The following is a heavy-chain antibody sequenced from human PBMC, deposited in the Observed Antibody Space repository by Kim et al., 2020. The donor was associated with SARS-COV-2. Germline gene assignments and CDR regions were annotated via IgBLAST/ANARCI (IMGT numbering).Heavy chain of an antibody. D-gene: IGHD3-3*01. J-gene: IGHJ6*02. V-gene: IGHV1-8*01. CDR1: GYTFTSYD. Sequence: ASVKVSCKASGYTFTSYDINWVRQATGQGLEWMGWMNPNSGNTGYAQKFQGRVTMTRNTSISTAYMELSSLRSEDTAVYYSARSRLRFLEWLLVRYYYGMDVWGQGTTVTVSS. CDR2: MNPNSGNT. CDR3: ARSRLRFLEWLLVRYYYGMDV.